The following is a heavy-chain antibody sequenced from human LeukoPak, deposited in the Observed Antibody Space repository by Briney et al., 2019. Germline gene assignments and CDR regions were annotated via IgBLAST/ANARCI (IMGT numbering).Heavy chain of an antibody. Sequence: PGRSLRLFCAASGFTFSSYGMHWVRQAPGKGLEWVAVIWYDGSNKYYADSVKGRFTISRDNSKNTLYLQMNSLRAEDTAVYYCARTSGRGVIIIGPPNYGMDVWGQGTTVTVSS. J-gene: IGHJ6*02. CDR1: GFTFSSYG. V-gene: IGHV3-33*01. CDR2: IWYDGSNK. CDR3: ARTSGRGVIIIGPPNYGMDV. D-gene: IGHD3-10*01.